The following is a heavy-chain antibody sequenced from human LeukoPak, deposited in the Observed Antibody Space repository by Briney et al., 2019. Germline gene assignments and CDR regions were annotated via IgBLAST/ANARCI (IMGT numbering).Heavy chain of an antibody. D-gene: IGHD3-9*01. CDR3: ARDGEYYDILTGLYYYGMDV. CDR1: GFTFSSYS. J-gene: IGHJ6*02. Sequence: PGGSLRLSCAASGFTFSSYSMNWVRQAPGKGLEWVSYIRSSSSTIYYADSVKGRFTISRDNAKNSLYLQMNSLRAEDTAVYYCARDGEYYDILTGLYYYGMDVWGQGTTVTVSS. V-gene: IGHV3-48*01. CDR2: IRSSSSTI.